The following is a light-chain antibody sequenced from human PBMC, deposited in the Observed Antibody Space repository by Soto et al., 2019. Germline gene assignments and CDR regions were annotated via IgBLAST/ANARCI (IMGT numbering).Light chain of an antibody. CDR2: DAS. V-gene: IGKV1-13*02. J-gene: IGKJ2*01. Sequence: AIQLTQSPSSLSASVGARVTITCRASQGISSALAWYQQKPGKAPKLLIYDASSLESGVPSRFSGSGSGTDFTLTISTPQPEDFATYYCQQFNSYPPYTFGQGTKLEIK. CDR1: QGISSA. CDR3: QQFNSYPPYT.